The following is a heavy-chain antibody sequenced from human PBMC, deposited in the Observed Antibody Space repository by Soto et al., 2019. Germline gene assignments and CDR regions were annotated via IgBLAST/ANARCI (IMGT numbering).Heavy chain of an antibody. V-gene: IGHV4-59*01. J-gene: IGHJ4*02. CDR1: GVSISVYY. CDR3: ARGVGSSPPRY. D-gene: IGHD3-9*01. Sequence: TISGVSISVYYWSWIRQSPRQGLEWIGYVYDNGRPYYSPSLKSRVTISADTSKNQISLKLTSATAADTAVYYCARGVGSSPPRYWGRGTLVTVSS. CDR2: VYDNGRP.